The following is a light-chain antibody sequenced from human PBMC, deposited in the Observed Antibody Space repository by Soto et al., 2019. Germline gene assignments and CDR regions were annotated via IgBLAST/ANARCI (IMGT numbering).Light chain of an antibody. J-gene: IGKJ2*01. CDR2: AAS. CDR1: QSVSSN. Sequence: ETVMTQSPATLSVSPGERATLSCRASQSVSSNLAWYQQTPGQAPRLLIFAASTRATGIPARFSGSGSGTEFTLTISSLQSEDFAVYYCQQYNDSPRTFGQGTNLQIK. CDR3: QQYNDSPRT. V-gene: IGKV3-15*01.